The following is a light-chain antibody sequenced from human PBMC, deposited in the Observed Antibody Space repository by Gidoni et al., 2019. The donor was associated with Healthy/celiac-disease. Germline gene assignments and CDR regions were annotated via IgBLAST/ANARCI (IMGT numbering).Light chain of an antibody. CDR1: QSISNY. J-gene: IGKJ1*01. CDR2: GAS. Sequence: DIQMTQSPSSLSASVGDRVTLTCRASQSISNYLNWYQQKPGKAPKLLIYGASSLQSGVPSRFSGSGSGTDFTLTISSLQPEDSATYYCQQSYSSPPTFGQGTKVEIK. V-gene: IGKV1-39*01. CDR3: QQSYSSPPT.